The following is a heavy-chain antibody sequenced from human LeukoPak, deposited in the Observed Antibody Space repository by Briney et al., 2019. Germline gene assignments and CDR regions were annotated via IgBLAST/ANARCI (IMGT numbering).Heavy chain of an antibody. CDR2: IYHSGSI. J-gene: IGHJ4*02. CDR1: GGSISSGGYY. D-gene: IGHD2-2*02. V-gene: IGHV4-30-2*01. Sequence: EPSETLSLTCTVSGGSISSGGYYWSWIRQPPGKGLEWIGYIYHSGSIYYNPSLKSRVTISVDRSKNQFSLKLSSVTAADTAVYYCARQDVVVPAAIRGRKIDYWGQGTLVTVSS. CDR3: ARQDVVVPAAIRGRKIDY.